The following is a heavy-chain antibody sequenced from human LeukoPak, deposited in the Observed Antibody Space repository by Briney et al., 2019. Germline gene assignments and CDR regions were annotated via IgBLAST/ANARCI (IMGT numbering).Heavy chain of an antibody. V-gene: IGHV1-69*02. CDR1: GGTFSSYT. Sequence: SVEVSCKASGGTFSSYTISWVRQAPGQGLEWVGRIIPILGIANYAQKFQGRVTITADTSTSTAYMELSSLRSEDTAVYYCARGSGYSSGWWVYWGQGTLVTVSS. D-gene: IGHD6-19*01. J-gene: IGHJ4*02. CDR2: IIPILGIA. CDR3: ARGSGYSSGWWVY.